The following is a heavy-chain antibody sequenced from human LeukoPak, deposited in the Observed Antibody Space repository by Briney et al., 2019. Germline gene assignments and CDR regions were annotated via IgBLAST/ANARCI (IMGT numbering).Heavy chain of an antibody. D-gene: IGHD5-12*01. V-gene: IGHV1-18*01. Sequence: ASVKVSCKASGYTFTSYGITWVLQAPGHGLEWMGWISTYNGDTNYAQSLQGRVTMTTDTSTSTAYMELRSLRSDDTAIYYCARGRGSTSRYWGQGTLVTVSS. J-gene: IGHJ4*02. CDR1: GYTFTSYG. CDR2: ISTYNGDT. CDR3: ARGRGSTSRY.